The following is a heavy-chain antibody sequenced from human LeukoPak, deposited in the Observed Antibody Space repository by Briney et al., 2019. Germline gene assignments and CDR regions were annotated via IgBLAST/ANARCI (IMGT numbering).Heavy chain of an antibody. V-gene: IGHV3-48*01. D-gene: IGHD6-13*01. Sequence: PGGSLRLSCAASGFTFSSYSMNWVRQAPGKGLEWVSYISSSSTIYYADSVKGRFTISRDNSKNTLYLQMNSLRAEDTAVYYCAKVYSSSWLKSYYYYYMDVWGKGTTVTISS. CDR1: GFTFSSYS. J-gene: IGHJ6*03. CDR3: AKVYSSSWLKSYYYYYMDV. CDR2: ISSSSTI.